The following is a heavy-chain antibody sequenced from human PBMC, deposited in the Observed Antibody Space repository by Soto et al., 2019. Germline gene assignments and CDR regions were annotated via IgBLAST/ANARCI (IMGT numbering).Heavy chain of an antibody. CDR2: IIPIFGTA. CDR1: GGTFSSYA. J-gene: IGHJ4*02. V-gene: IGHV1-69*13. CDR3: ARASAIIAVAGPFDY. D-gene: IGHD6-19*01. Sequence: SVEVSCKXSGGTFSSYAISWVRQAPGQGLEWMGGIIPIFGTANYAQKFQGRVTITADESTSTAYMGLSSLRSEDTAVYYCARASAIIAVAGPFDYWGQGTLVTSPQ.